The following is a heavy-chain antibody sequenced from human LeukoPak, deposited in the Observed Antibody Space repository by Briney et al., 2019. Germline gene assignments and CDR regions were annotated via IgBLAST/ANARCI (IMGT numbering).Heavy chain of an antibody. Sequence: GASVKVSCKASGYTFTDYYMHWVRQAPGQGLEWMGWINPNSGGTNYAQKFQGRVTMTRDTSISTVYMEMSRLRSDDTAVYYCARGPSITMVRGGQWYYYMDVWGKGTTVTISS. J-gene: IGHJ6*03. CDR3: ARGPSITMVRGGQWYYYMDV. CDR2: INPNSGGT. V-gene: IGHV1-2*02. D-gene: IGHD3-10*01. CDR1: GYTFTDYY.